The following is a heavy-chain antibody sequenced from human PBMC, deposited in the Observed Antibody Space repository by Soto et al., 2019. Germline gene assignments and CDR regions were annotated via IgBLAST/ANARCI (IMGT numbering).Heavy chain of an antibody. D-gene: IGHD5-18*01. Sequence: PSETLSLTCAVYGGSFSGYYWSWIRQPPGKGLEWIGEINHSGSTNYNPSLKSRVTISVDTSKNQFSLKLSSVTAADTAVYYCARDLRGYSYGSLKYNWFDPWGQGTLVTVSS. CDR3: ARDLRGYSYGSLKYNWFDP. CDR1: GGSFSGYY. CDR2: INHSGST. J-gene: IGHJ5*02. V-gene: IGHV4-34*01.